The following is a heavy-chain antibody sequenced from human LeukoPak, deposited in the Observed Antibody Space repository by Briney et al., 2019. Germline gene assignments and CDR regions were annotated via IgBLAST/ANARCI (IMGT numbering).Heavy chain of an antibody. J-gene: IGHJ4*02. CDR2: IYPSDSDT. D-gene: IGHD3-22*01. CDR3: ASLNYYDGSGYWAFDY. CDR1: GYSFTTYW. Sequence: GESLKISCKGSGYSFTTYWIGWVRQMPGEGLEWMGTIYPSDSDTKYSPSFRGQVTISADKSISTAYLQWSSLKASDTAMYYCASLNYYDGSGYWAFDYWGQGTLVTVSS. V-gene: IGHV5-51*01.